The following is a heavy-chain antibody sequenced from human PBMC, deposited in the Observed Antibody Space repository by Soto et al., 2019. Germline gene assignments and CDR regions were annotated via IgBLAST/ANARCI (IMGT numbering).Heavy chain of an antibody. CDR2: ISWNSGSI. CDR3: AKGNSSSWYYYYYYMDV. V-gene: IGHV3-9*01. D-gene: IGHD6-13*01. CDR1: GFTFDDYA. Sequence: GGSLRLSCAASGFTFDDYAMHWVRQAPGKGLEWVSGISWNSGSIGYADSVKGRFTISRDNAKNSLYLQMNSLRAEDTALYYCAKGNSSSWYYYYYYMDVWGKGTTVTVS. J-gene: IGHJ6*03.